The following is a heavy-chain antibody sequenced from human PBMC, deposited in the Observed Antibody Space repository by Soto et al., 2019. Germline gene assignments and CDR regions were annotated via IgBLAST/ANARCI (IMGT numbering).Heavy chain of an antibody. Sequence: SETLSLTCAVSGGSISSGGYYWSWLRPHPGKGREWIGYIYCSGSTYYTPSLKSRVTISIDTSENQFSLKLSSVTAADTAVYYCARTKEGYDPRYFDYWGQGTLVTVSS. J-gene: IGHJ4*02. CDR1: GGSISSGGYY. D-gene: IGHD3-3*01. V-gene: IGHV4-31*11. CDR3: ARTKEGYDPRYFDY. CDR2: IYCSGST.